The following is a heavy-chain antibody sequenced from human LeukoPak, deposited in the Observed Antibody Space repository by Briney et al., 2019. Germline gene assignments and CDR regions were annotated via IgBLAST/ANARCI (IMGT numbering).Heavy chain of an antibody. D-gene: IGHD3-10*01. Sequence: GESLRLSCAASGFTFSRYNMNWVRQAPGKGLEWVSHIDFSGTGIYYADSVKGRFTISRDNSKNTLYLQMNSLRAEDTAVYYCAKARGRGVLNYYYYYGMDVWGQGTTVTVSS. V-gene: IGHV3-23*01. CDR3: AKARGRGVLNYYYYYGMDV. CDR1: GFTFSRYN. CDR2: IDFSGTGI. J-gene: IGHJ6*02.